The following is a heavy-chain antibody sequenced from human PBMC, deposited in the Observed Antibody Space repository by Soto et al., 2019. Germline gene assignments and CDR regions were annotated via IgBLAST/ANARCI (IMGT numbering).Heavy chain of an antibody. CDR1: GFTFSSYG. J-gene: IGHJ4*02. D-gene: IGHD3-9*01. V-gene: IGHV3-33*01. CDR3: ARDQSLILTGSVDY. CDR2: IWYDGSNE. Sequence: PGGSLRLSCAASGFTFSSYGMHWVRQAPGKGLEWVAVIWYDGSNEYYADSVKGRFTISRDNSKNTLYLQMNSLRAEDMAVYYCARDQSLILTGSVDYWGQGTLVTVLL.